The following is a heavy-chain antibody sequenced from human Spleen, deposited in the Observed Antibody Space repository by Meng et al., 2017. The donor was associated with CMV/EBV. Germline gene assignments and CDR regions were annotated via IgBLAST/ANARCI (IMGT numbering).Heavy chain of an antibody. Sequence: LQKWVAAMFKPSDAMALSCTVSGGASRSSSYYWGWIRQPPWKGLEWIGSIYYSGSTYYNPSLKSRVTISVGTSKNQFSLKLSSVTAADTAVYYCANGRALRFLDPWGQGTLVTVSS. D-gene: IGHD3-3*01. J-gene: IGHJ5*02. V-gene: IGHV4-39*07. CDR1: GGASRSSSYY. CDR3: ANGRALRFLDP. CDR2: IYYSGST.